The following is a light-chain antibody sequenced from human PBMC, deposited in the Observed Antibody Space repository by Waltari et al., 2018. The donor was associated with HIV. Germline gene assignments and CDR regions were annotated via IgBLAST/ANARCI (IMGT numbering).Light chain of an antibody. J-gene: IGKJ2*01. CDR2: AAS. V-gene: IGKV1-39*01. CDR1: QSISSY. Sequence: DIQMTQSPSSLSASVGDRVTITCRASQSISSYLNWYQQKPGKAPKVLIYAASSLRSDVPSRFSGSGSGTDFTLTISSLQLEDFATYYCQQSYSSPNNFGQGT. CDR3: QQSYSSPNN.